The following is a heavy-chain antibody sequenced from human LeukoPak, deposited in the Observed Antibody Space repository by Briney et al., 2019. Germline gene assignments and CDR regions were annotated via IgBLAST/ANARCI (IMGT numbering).Heavy chain of an antibody. J-gene: IGHJ4*02. CDR1: GFTFSSYA. CDR2: ISGSGGST. D-gene: IGHD3-3*01. Sequence: GGSLRLSCAASGFTFSSYAMSWVRQAPGKGLEWVSAISGSGGSTYYADSVKGRFTISRDNSKNTLYLQMNSLRAEDTAVYYCAKADDYDFWSGGDYWGQGTLVTVSS. CDR3: AKADDYDFWSGGDY. V-gene: IGHV3-23*01.